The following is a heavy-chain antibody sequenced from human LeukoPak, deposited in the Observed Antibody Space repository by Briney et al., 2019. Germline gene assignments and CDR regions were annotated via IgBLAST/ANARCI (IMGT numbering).Heavy chain of an antibody. CDR3: ARHVSGSAMMHYFDY. CDR1: GASIRSGRNY. D-gene: IGHD5-18*01. CDR2: IYYSGSS. J-gene: IGHJ4*02. Sequence: SETLSLTCNVSGASIRSGRNYWGWIRQSPGKGLEWIGSIYYSGSSSYNPSLQSRVSISVDTSKNHISLKVFSLTAADTALYYCARHVSGSAMMHYFDYWGQGNLVTVSS. V-gene: IGHV4-39*01.